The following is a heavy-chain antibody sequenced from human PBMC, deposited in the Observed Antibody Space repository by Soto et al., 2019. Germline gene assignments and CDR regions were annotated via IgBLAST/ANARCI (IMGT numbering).Heavy chain of an antibody. V-gene: IGHV3-33*01. Sequence: GGSLRLSCAASGFTFSSYGMHWVCQAPGKGLEWVAVIWYDGSNKYYADSVKGRFTISRDNSKNTLYLQMNSLRAEDTAVYYCARGDYYDSSGYISDDAFDIWGQGTMVTVSS. CDR1: GFTFSSYG. CDR3: ARGDYYDSSGYISDDAFDI. J-gene: IGHJ3*02. CDR2: IWYDGSNK. D-gene: IGHD3-22*01.